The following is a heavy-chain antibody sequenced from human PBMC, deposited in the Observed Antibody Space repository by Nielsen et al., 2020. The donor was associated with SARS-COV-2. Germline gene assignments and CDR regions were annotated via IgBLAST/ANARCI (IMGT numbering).Heavy chain of an antibody. CDR3: AKDWVITFGGVIPPDY. D-gene: IGHD3-16*02. CDR2: ISYDGSNK. V-gene: IGHV3-30*18. J-gene: IGHJ4*01. Sequence: GESLKISCAASGFTFSSYGMHWVRQAPGKGLEWVAVISYDGSNKYYADSVKGRFTISRDNSKNTLYLQMNSLRAEDTAVYYCAKDWVITFGGVIPPDYWGQEPWSPSPQ. CDR1: GFTFSSYG.